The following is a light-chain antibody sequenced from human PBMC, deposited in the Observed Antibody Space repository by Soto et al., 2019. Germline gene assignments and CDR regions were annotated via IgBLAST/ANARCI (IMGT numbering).Light chain of an antibody. CDR3: QQYDNLPLT. J-gene: IGKJ3*01. CDR1: QDITKY. V-gene: IGKV1-33*01. Sequence: DIQMTQSPSSLSASVGARVTITCQASQDITKYLNWYQQKPGIAPKVLIYDASNLETGVPPRFSGSGSGTEFTLTICGLRPEDFATYYCQQYDNLPLTFGPGTKVDI. CDR2: DAS.